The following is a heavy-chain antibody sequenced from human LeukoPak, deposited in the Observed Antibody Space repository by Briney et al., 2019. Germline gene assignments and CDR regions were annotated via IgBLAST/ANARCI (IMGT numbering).Heavy chain of an antibody. CDR3: ARGLVRRMVRGVIIDDY. D-gene: IGHD3-10*01. J-gene: IGHJ4*02. Sequence: ASVKVSCKASGFTFTSYDINWVRQATGQGLEWMGWMNPNSGNTGYAQKFQGRVTMTRNTSISTAYMELSSLRSEDTAVYYCARGLVRRMVRGVIIDDYWGQGTLVTVSS. CDR1: GFTFTSYD. CDR2: MNPNSGNT. V-gene: IGHV1-8*01.